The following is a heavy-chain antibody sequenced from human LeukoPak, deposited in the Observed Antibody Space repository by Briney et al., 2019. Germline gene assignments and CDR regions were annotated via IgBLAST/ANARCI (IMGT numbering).Heavy chain of an antibody. V-gene: IGHV3-30*02. Sequence: GGSLRLSCAASGFTFSSYGMHWVRQAPGKGLEWVAFIRYDGSNKYYADSVKGRFTISRDNSKNTLYLQMNSLRAEDTAAYYCAKESRIVGATDLNYFDYWGQGTLVTVSS. CDR3: AKESRIVGATDLNYFDY. D-gene: IGHD1-26*01. CDR1: GFTFSSYG. J-gene: IGHJ4*02. CDR2: IRYDGSNK.